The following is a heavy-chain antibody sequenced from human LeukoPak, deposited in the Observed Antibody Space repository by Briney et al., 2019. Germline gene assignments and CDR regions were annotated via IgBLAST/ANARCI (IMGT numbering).Heavy chain of an antibody. D-gene: IGHD6-19*01. J-gene: IGHJ4*02. CDR3: ARESIAVAGAPFDY. CDR2: ISSGSTI. V-gene: IGHV3-48*03. Sequence: GGSLRLSCAASGFTFSSYEMNWVRQGPGKGLEWVSYISSGSTIYDADSVKGRFTISRDNAKNSLYLQTNSLRAEDTAVYYCARESIAVAGAPFDYWGQGTLVTVSS. CDR1: GFTFSSYE.